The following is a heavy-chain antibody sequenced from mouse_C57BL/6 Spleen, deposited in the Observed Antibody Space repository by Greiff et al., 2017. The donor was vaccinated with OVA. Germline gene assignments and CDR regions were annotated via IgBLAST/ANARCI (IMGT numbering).Heavy chain of an antibody. CDR3: ARVHDYGDAMDY. J-gene: IGHJ4*01. CDR1: GFTFSSYA. V-gene: IGHV5-4*01. Sequence: EVQGVESGGGLVKPGGSLKLSCAASGFTFSSYAMSWVRQTPEKRLEWVATISDGGSYTYYPDNVKGRFTISRDNAKNNLYLQMSHLKSEDTAMYYCARVHDYGDAMDYWGQGTSVTVSS. CDR2: ISDGGSYT. D-gene: IGHD2-4*01.